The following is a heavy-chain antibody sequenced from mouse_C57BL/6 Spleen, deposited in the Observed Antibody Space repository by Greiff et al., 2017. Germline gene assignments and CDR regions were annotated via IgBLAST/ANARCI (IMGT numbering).Heavy chain of an antibody. J-gene: IGHJ4*01. V-gene: IGHV5-17*01. CDR1: GFTFSDYG. CDR3: ARGTPLLYPMDY. Sequence: EVKVVESGGGLVKPGGSLTLSCAASGFTFSDYGMHWVRQAPEKGLEWVAYISSGSSTIYYADTVKGRFTISRDNAKNTLFLQMTSLRSEDTARYYCARGTPLLYPMDYWGQGTSVTVSS. D-gene: IGHD2-12*01. CDR2: ISSGSSTI.